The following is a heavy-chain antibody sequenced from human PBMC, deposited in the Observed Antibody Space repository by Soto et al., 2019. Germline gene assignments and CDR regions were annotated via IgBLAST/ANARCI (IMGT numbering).Heavy chain of an antibody. Sequence: QLQLQESGPGLVKPSETLSLTCTVSGGSISSSSYYWGWIRQPPGKGLEWIGSIYYSGSTYYNPSLKSRVTISVDTSKNQFSLKLSSVTAADTAVYYCARLTYYDFWSGYYYHPSYGMDVWGQGTTVTVSS. D-gene: IGHD3-3*01. CDR2: IYYSGST. CDR3: ARLTYYDFWSGYYYHPSYGMDV. J-gene: IGHJ6*02. V-gene: IGHV4-39*01. CDR1: GGSISSSSYY.